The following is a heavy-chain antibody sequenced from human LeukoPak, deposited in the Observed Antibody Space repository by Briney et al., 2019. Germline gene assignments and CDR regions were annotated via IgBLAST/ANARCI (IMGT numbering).Heavy chain of an antibody. CDR3: ARAYTTNALDI. V-gene: IGHV1-2*02. D-gene: IGHD4-17*01. CDR1: GYTFTGYY. J-gene: IGHJ3*02. Sequence: ASVKVSCKASGYTFTGYYVCWVRQAPGQGLEWMGWISPNSGVTDSTEKFQDRVTMTRDASISTAYMELSSLSSDDTAVYYCARAYTTNALDIWGQGTMVTVSS. CDR2: ISPNSGVT.